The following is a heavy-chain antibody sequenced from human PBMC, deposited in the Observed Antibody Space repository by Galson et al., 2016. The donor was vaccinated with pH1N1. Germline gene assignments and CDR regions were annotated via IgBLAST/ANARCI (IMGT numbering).Heavy chain of an antibody. Sequence: SLRLSCAASGVDFNYYYMSWVRQAPGKGLEWVSYISSGGNTKYYADSVKGRFTISRDNTKNSLILQMNRLTSDDTGVYYCARESGYCSTSGCHYGLDYWGQGALVTFSS. D-gene: IGHD2-2*03. CDR3: ARESGYCSTSGCHYGLDY. J-gene: IGHJ4*02. CDR1: GVDFNYYY. V-gene: IGHV3-11*01. CDR2: ISSGGNTK.